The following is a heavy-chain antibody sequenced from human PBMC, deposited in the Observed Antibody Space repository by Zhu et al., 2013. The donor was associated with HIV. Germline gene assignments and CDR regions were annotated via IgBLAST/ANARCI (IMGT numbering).Heavy chain of an antibody. V-gene: IGHV1-2*02. CDR3: ARVLVSSSDDYFDY. Sequence: QVQLVQSGAEVKKPGASVKVSCKASGYTFTGYYMHWVRQAPGQGLEWMGWINPNSGGTNYVQKFQGRVTMTRDTSISTAYMELSRLRSDDTAVYYCARVLVSSSDDYFDYWGQGTLVHRLL. CDR2: INPNSGGT. J-gene: IGHJ4*02. CDR1: GYTFTGYY. D-gene: IGHD6-6*01.